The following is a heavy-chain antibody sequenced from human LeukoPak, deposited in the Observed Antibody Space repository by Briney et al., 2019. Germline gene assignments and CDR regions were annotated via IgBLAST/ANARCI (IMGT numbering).Heavy chain of an antibody. J-gene: IGHJ6*03. V-gene: IGHV3-21*01. CDR2: ISSSSSYI. Sequence: GRSLRLSCAASGFTFSSYSMNWVRQAPGNGLERVSSISSSSSYIYHADSVKGRFTISRDNAKNSLYLQMNSLRAEDTAVYYCARDRSYGSGGYYYMDVWGKGTTVTVSS. CDR1: GFTFSSYS. CDR3: ARDRSYGSGGYYYMDV. D-gene: IGHD3-10*01.